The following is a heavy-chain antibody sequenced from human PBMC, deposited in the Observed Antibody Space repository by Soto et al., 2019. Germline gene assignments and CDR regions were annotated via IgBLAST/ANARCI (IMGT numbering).Heavy chain of an antibody. D-gene: IGHD2-15*01. V-gene: IGHV3-20*01. CDR1: GFTFDDYG. CDR2: INWNGGST. J-gene: IGHJ6*03. CDR3: ARVPLSCSGGSCYSESSYYYYMDV. Sequence: PGGSLRLSCAASGFTFDDYGMSWVRQAPGKGLEWVSGINWNGGSTGYADSVKGRFTISRDNAKNSLYLQMNSLRAEDTALYHCARVPLSCSGGSCYSESSYYYYMDVWGKGTTVTVSS.